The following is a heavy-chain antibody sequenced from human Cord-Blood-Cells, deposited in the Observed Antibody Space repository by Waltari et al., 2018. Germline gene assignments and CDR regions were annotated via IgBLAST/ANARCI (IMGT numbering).Heavy chain of an antibody. Sequence: RQAPGQGLEWMGWINPNSGGTNYAQKFQGRVTMTRDTSISTAYMELSRLRSDDTAVYYCARGQTGDLPFDYWGQGTLVTVSS. CDR2: INPNSGGT. D-gene: IGHD7-27*01. J-gene: IGHJ4*02. V-gene: IGHV1-2*02. CDR3: ARGQTGDLPFDY.